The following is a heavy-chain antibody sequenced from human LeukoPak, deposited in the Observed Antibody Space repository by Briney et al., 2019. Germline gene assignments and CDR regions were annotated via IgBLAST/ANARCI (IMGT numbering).Heavy chain of an antibody. CDR2: IYYSGST. V-gene: IGHV4-59*01. CDR3: AGRLWRRDGYNLSAFDI. CDR1: GGSISSYY. J-gene: IGHJ3*02. Sequence: SETLSLTCTVSGGSISSYYWNCIRQPPGKGLECIGYIYYSGSTNYNPYLKSRVTISVDTSKNPFSLKLCSVTAADTAVYYCAGRLWRRDGYNLSAFDIWGQGTMVTVSS. D-gene: IGHD5-24*01.